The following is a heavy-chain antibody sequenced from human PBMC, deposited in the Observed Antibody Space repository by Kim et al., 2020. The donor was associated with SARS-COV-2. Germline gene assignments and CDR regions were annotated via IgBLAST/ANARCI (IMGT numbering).Heavy chain of an antibody. Sequence: YAQKFEGRVTMTGDTSISTAYMGRSRLRSDDTAVYYCARTRWGKKDPFDYWGQGTLVTVSS. V-gene: IGHV1-2*02. J-gene: IGHJ4*02. D-gene: IGHD1-26*01. CDR3: ARTRWGKKDPFDY.